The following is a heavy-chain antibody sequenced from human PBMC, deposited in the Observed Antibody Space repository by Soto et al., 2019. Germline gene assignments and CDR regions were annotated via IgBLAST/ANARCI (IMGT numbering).Heavy chain of an antibody. CDR2: ISPYNDNK. CDR1: GYTFNIYG. J-gene: IGHJ4*02. CDR3: ARELSALGTIDF. V-gene: IGHV1-18*01. D-gene: IGHD1-7*01. Sequence: ASVKVSCKASGYTFNIYGISWVRQAPGQGLEWMGWISPYNDNKKYAQNLQGRVTMTTDTSTSTAYMELRSLRSDDTAVYYCARELSALGTIDFWGQGTLVTVSS.